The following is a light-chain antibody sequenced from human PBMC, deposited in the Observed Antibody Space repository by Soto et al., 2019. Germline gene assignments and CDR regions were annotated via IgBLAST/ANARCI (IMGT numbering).Light chain of an antibody. CDR3: QQSYSTPSIT. Sequence: DIQMTQSPFSLSASVGDRVTITCRASQSISRDLNWYQQKPGKAPKLLIYAASSLQSGVPSRFSGSGSGTDFTLTISSLQPEDFATYYCQQSYSTPSITFGQGTRLEIK. CDR2: AAS. CDR1: QSISRD. J-gene: IGKJ5*01. V-gene: IGKV1-39*01.